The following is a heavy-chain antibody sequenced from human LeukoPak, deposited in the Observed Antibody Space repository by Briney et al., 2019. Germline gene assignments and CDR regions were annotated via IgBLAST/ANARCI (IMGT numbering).Heavy chain of an antibody. V-gene: IGHV4-34*01. D-gene: IGHD3-9*01. CDR1: GGSFSGYY. CDR3: ARGAVLRYFDWLTHFDY. Sequence: PSETLSLTCAVYGGSFSGYYWSWIRQPPGKGLEWIGEINHSGSTNYNPSLKSRVTISVDTSKNQFSLKLSSVTAADTAVYYCARGAVLRYFDWLTHFDYWGQGTLVTVSS. J-gene: IGHJ4*02. CDR2: INHSGST.